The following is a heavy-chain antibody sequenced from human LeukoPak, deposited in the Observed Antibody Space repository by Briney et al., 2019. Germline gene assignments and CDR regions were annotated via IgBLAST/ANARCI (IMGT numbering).Heavy chain of an antibody. CDR3: VRDGAYYDSAPYNFDF. V-gene: IGHV3-7*01. J-gene: IGHJ4*02. CDR2: IKQDGSEK. D-gene: IGHD3-22*01. Sequence: PGGSLRLSCAASGFTFSSYWMSWVRQAPGKGLEWVANIKQDGSEKYYVDSVKGRFTISRDNAKNSLYLQMNSLRAEDTAVYYCVRDGAYYDSAPYNFDFWGQGTLVAVSS. CDR1: GFTFSSYW.